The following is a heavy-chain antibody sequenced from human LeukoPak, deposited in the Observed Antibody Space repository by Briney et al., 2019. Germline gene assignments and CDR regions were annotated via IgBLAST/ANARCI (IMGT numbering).Heavy chain of an antibody. V-gene: IGHV4-34*01. CDR3: ARGPSPIRRYTYYYDSSGTLGAFDI. CDR1: GGSFSGYY. J-gene: IGHJ3*02. CDR2: INHSGST. D-gene: IGHD3-22*01. Sequence: SETLSLTCAVYGGSFSGYYWSWIRQPPGKGLEWIGEINHSGSTNYNPSLKSRVTISVDTSKNQFSLKLSSVTAADTAVYYCARGPSPIRRYTYYYDSSGTLGAFDIWGQGTMVTVSS.